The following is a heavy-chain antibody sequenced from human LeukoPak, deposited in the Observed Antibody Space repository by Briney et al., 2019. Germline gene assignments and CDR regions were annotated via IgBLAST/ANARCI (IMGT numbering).Heavy chain of an antibody. V-gene: IGHV3-74*01. D-gene: IGHD3-22*01. CDR1: GFTFSRYW. J-gene: IGHJ1*01. Sequence: TGGSLRLSCEASGFTFSRYWMHWVRQAPGKGLVWVSRIKSDGKTNYADSVKGRFTISRDNAKNTVSLQMDSLRAEDTGVYYCARAPSEVGGYYPEYFRHWDQGTLVTVSS. CDR3: ARAPSEVGGYYPEYFRH. CDR2: IKSDGKT.